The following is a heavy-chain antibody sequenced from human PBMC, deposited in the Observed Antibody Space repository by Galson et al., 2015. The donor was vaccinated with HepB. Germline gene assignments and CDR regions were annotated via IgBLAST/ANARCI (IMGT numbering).Heavy chain of an antibody. CDR1: GFTFSSYS. V-gene: IGHV3-48*01. CDR2: ISSSSSTI. CDR3: ARDDCSSTSCYVSFDY. Sequence: SLRLSCAASGFTFSSYSMNWVRQAPGKGLEWVSYISSSSSTIYYADSVKGRFTISRDNAKNSLYLQMNSLRAEDTAVYYCARDDCSSTSCYVSFDYWGQGTLVTVSS. D-gene: IGHD2-2*01. J-gene: IGHJ4*02.